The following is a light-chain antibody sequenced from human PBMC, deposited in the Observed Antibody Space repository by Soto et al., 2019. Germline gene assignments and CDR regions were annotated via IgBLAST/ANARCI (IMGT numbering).Light chain of an antibody. CDR1: QSVLHSSYKNNY. Sequence: IVMTQSPGSLAVSLGEGATINCRSSQSVLHSSYKNNYLAWYQQKPGQPPKLLIYWASTRESGVPDRFSGSGSGTDFTLTISSLQAEDVAGYYCQQYYSTPPTFGGGTKVEIK. CDR3: QQYYSTPPT. J-gene: IGKJ4*01. CDR2: WAS. V-gene: IGKV4-1*01.